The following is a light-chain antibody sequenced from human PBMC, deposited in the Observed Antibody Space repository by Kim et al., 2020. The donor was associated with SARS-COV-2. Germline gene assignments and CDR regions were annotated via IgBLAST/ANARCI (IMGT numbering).Light chain of an antibody. CDR1: HSVSSC. CDR3: QQRANWVYT. V-gene: IGKV3-11*01. J-gene: IGKJ2*01. CDR2: DGC. Sequence: SPGERATLSGRASHSVSSCLAWYQQKPGQAPRLLLDDGCNRATGIPARFSGSGSGTDFTLTISSLEPEDFAVYYCQQRANWVYTFGQGTKLEI.